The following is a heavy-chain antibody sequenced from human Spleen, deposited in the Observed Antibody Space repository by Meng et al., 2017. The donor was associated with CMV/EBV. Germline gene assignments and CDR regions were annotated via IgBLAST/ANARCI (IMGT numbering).Heavy chain of an antibody. CDR1: GGSFSSDYW. V-gene: IGHV4-4*02. CDR3: ARNGHYSLDP. CDR2: LHDSGTT. D-gene: IGHD3-22*01. Sequence: GSLRLSCAVSGGSFSSDYWWSWVRQTPGKGLQWLGELHDSGTTTYNPSLNSRVTYSLDKSKNEFSLKLTSVTVADTAVYDCARNGHYSLDPWSQGTLVTVSS. J-gene: IGHJ5*02.